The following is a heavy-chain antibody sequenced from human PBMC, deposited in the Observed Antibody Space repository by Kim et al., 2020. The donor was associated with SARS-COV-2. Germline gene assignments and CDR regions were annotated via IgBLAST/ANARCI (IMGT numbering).Heavy chain of an antibody. J-gene: IGHJ4*02. CDR2: IWYDGSNK. CDR3: AREGAQGGGSGWLYYFDY. CDR1: GFTFSSYG. Sequence: GGSLRLSCAASGFTFSSYGMHWVRQAPGKGLEWVAVIWYDGSNKYYADSVKGRFTISRDNSKNTLYLQMNSLRAEDTAVYYCAREGAQGGGSGWLYYFDYWGQGTLVTVSS. D-gene: IGHD6-19*01. V-gene: IGHV3-33*01.